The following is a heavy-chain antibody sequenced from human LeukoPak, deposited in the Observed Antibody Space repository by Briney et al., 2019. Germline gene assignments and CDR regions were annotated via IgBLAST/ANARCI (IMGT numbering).Heavy chain of an antibody. CDR1: GGTFTNYA. CDR3: ARAAYCGGDCYPTFDY. V-gene: IGHV1-69*04. D-gene: IGHD2-21*02. Sequence: GASVKVSCKASGGTFTNYAISWVRQAPGQGLEWMGRIIPILDIANYAQKFQGRVTITADKSTSIAYMELSSLRSDDTAVYYCARAAYCGGDCYPTFDYWGQGPLVTVSS. J-gene: IGHJ4*02. CDR2: IIPILDIA.